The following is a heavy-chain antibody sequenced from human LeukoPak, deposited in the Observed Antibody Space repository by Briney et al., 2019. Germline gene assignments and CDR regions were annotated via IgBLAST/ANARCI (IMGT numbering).Heavy chain of an antibody. V-gene: IGHV3-23*01. CDR2: ISGSGDST. J-gene: IGHJ4*02. CDR3: AKYSYGYSVFDY. CDR1: GFTFSSYA. D-gene: IGHD5-18*01. Sequence: PGGSLRLSCAASGFTFSSYAMSWVRQAPGKGLEWVSAISGSGDSTYYADSVKGRFTISRDNSKNTLYLQLNSLRAEDTAVYYCAKYSYGYSVFDYWGQGTLVTVSS.